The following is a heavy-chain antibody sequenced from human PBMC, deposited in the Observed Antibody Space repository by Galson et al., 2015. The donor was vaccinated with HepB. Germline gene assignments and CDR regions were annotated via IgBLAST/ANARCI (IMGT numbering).Heavy chain of an antibody. CDR3: ARSCSSTSCYVSGFDY. CDR2: INPNSGGT. D-gene: IGHD2-2*01. V-gene: IGHV1-2*06. CDR1: GYTFTGYY. J-gene: IGHJ4*02. Sequence: SVKVSCKASGYTFTGYYMHWVRQAPGQGLEWMGRINPNSGGTNYAQKFQGRVTMTRDTSISTAYMELSSLRSEDTAVYYCARSCSSTSCYVSGFDYWGQGTLVTVSS.